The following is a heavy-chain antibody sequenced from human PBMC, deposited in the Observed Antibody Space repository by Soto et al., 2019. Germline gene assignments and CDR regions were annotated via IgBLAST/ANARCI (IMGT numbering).Heavy chain of an antibody. Sequence: QVQLVQSGAEEKKPGASVKVSCKASGYTFTSYAMHWVRQAPGQRLEWMGWINAGNGNTKYSQKFQGRVTIARATSASPAYMELSSLRSEDTAVYYCASESYGGEFDYWGQGTLVTVSS. D-gene: IGHD4-17*01. CDR1: GYTFTSYA. V-gene: IGHV1-3*05. J-gene: IGHJ4*02. CDR2: INAGNGNT. CDR3: ASESYGGEFDY.